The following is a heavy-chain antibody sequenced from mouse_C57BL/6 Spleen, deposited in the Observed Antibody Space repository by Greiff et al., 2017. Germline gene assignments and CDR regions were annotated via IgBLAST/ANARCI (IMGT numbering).Heavy chain of an antibody. V-gene: IGHV1-82*01. Sequence: QVQLQQSGPELVKPGASVKISCKASGYAFSSSWMNWVKQRPGKGLEWIGRIYPGDGDTNYNGKFKGKATLTADKSSSTAYMQLSSLTSEDSAVYFCARFALYDGFFDYWGQGTTLTVSS. CDR1: GYAFSSSW. D-gene: IGHD2-3*01. CDR3: ARFALYDGFFDY. J-gene: IGHJ2*01. CDR2: IYPGDGDT.